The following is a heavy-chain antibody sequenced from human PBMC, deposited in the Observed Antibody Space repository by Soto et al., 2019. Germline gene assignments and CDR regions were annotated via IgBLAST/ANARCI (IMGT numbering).Heavy chain of an antibody. J-gene: IGHJ4*02. D-gene: IGHD6-13*01. Sequence: EVQLLGSGGGLVQPGGSLRLSCAASGFTFSSYAMNWVRQAPGKGLEWVSVISGSGDSTYYADSVKGRFTISGDNSKNPLYLQLNSLRAEDTAVYYCATRSSSWYFDYWGQGTLVTVSS. CDR1: GFTFSSYA. V-gene: IGHV3-23*01. CDR2: ISGSGDST. CDR3: ATRSSSWYFDY.